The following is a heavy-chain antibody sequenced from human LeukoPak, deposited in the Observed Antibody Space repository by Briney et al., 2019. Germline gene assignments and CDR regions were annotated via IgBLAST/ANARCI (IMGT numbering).Heavy chain of an antibody. CDR3: ARDHSSGSGAFDI. Sequence: PGGSLRLSCAASGFTFSDYYMSWIRQAPGKGLEWVSYISSSGSTIYYADSVKGRFTISRDNAKNSLYLQMNSLRAEDMAVYYCARDHSSGSGAFDIWGQGTMVTVSS. V-gene: IGHV3-11*04. CDR1: GFTFSDYY. CDR2: ISSSGSTI. J-gene: IGHJ3*02. D-gene: IGHD6-19*01.